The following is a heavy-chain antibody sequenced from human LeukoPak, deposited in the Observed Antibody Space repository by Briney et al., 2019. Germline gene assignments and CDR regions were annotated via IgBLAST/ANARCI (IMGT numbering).Heavy chain of an antibody. CDR3: ARDSGSGSLQVWFDP. J-gene: IGHJ5*02. D-gene: IGHD3-10*01. Sequence: GASLKVSCKASGYTFTGYYMHWVRQAPGQGLEWMGWINPNTGGTNFAQKFQGRVTMTRDTSISTAYMELNRLSSDDTAVYYCARDSGSGSLQVWFDPWGQGTLVTVSS. V-gene: IGHV1-2*02. CDR2: INPNTGGT. CDR1: GYTFTGYY.